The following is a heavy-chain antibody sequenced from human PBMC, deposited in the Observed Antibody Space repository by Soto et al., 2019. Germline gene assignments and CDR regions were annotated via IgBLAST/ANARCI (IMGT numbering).Heavy chain of an antibody. V-gene: IGHV4-31*03. CDR3: ARGYCSSTICYIWDNWFDP. D-gene: IGHD2-2*02. J-gene: IGHJ5*02. CDR1: GGSISSGGYY. Sequence: SETLSLTCTVSGGSISSGGYYWSWIRQHPGKGLEWIGYIYYSGSTYYNPSLKSRVTISVDTSKNQFSLKLSSVTAADTAAYYCARGYCSSTICYIWDNWFDPWGQGTLVTVSS. CDR2: IYYSGST.